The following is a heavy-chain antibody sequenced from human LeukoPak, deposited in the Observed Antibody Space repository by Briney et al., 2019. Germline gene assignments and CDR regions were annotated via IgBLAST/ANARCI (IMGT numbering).Heavy chain of an antibody. CDR3: ATMDYYDSSGYYNDY. V-gene: IGHV3-74*01. CDR2: INSDGSST. Sequence: PGGSLRPSCAASGFTFSSYWMHWVRQAPGKGLVWVSRINSDGSSTSYADSVKGRFTISRDNAKNTLYLQMNSLRAEDTAVYYCATMDYYDSSGYYNDYWGQGTLVTVSS. J-gene: IGHJ4*02. CDR1: GFTFSSYW. D-gene: IGHD3-22*01.